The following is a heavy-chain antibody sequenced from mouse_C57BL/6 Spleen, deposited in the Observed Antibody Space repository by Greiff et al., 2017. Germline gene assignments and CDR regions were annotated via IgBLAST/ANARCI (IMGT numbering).Heavy chain of an antibody. J-gene: IGHJ2*01. CDR2: IDPETGGT. CDR1: GYTFTDYE. V-gene: IGHV1-15*01. Sequence: QVQLQQSGAELVRPGASVTLSCKASGYTFTDYEMHWVKQTPVHGLEWIGAIDPETGGTAYNQKFKGKAILTADKSSSTAYMRLRSLTSEDSAVYYCTGYSTETGDWGKGTTLSVAS. CDR3: TGYSTETGD. D-gene: IGHD2-12*01.